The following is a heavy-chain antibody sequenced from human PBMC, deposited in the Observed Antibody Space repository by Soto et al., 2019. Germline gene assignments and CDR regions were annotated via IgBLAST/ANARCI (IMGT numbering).Heavy chain of an antibody. D-gene: IGHD6-13*01. CDR1: GGSISSYY. V-gene: IGHV4-59*01. CDR2: IYYSGST. Sequence: SETLSLTCTVSGGSISSYYWSWIRQPPGKGLEWIGYIYYSGSTNYNPSLKSRVTISVDTSKNQFSLKLSSVTAADTAVYYCARRAASSWAIDYWGQGTLVTVSS. J-gene: IGHJ4*02. CDR3: ARRAASSWAIDY.